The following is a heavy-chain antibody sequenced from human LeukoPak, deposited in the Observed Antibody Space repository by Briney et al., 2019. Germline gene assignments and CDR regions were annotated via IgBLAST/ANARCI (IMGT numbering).Heavy chain of an antibody. CDR2: FDPEDGET. J-gene: IGHJ4*02. V-gene: IGHV1-24*01. CDR1: GYTLTELS. Sequence: GAPVKVSCKVSGYTLTELSMHWVRQAPGKGLEWMGGFDPEDGETIYAQKFQGRVTMTEDTSTDTAYMEVSSLRSEDTAVYYCATSVGAYLMDFDYWGQGTLVTVSS. D-gene: IGHD1-26*01. CDR3: ATSVGAYLMDFDY.